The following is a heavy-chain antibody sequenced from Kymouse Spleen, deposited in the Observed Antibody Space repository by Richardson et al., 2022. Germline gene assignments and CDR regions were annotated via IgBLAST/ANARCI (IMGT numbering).Heavy chain of an antibody. CDR3: AKDEGITMVRGVIIGAEYFQH. Sequence: EVQLVESGGGLVQPGRSLRLSCAASGFTFDDYAMHWVRQAPGKGLEWVSGISWNSGSIGYADSVKGRFTISRDNAKNSLYLQMNSLRAEDTALYYCAKDEGITMVRGVIIGAEYFQHWGQGTLVTVSS. D-gene: IGHD3-10*01. CDR1: GFTFDDYA. V-gene: IGHV3-9*01. CDR2: ISWNSGSI. J-gene: IGHJ1*01.